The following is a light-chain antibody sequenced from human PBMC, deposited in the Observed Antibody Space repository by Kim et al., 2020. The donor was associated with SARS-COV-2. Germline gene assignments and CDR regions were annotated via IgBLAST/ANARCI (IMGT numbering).Light chain of an antibody. CDR3: QSYDSSNHVV. CDR1: SGSIATNS. V-gene: IGLV6-57*02. Sequence: KTVTTSCTGSSGSIATNSVQWYQQRPGSAPTTVIYEDNQSPSGVPDRFSGSIDRSANSASLTISGLKTEDEADYYCQSYDSSNHVVFGGGTQLTVL. J-gene: IGLJ2*01. CDR2: EDN.